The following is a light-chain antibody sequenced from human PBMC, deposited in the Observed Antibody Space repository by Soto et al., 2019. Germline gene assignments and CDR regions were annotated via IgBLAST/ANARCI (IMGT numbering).Light chain of an antibody. V-gene: IGKV1-39*01. Sequence: DIQMTQSPSSLSASVGDRVTITCRASQSISSYLNWYQQKPGKAPKLLIYATSSLQSGVPSRISGSGSGTDFTLTISSLQPEDFATYYCQQSYSTPPITFGQGTRLDIK. J-gene: IGKJ5*01. CDR1: QSISSY. CDR3: QQSYSTPPIT. CDR2: ATS.